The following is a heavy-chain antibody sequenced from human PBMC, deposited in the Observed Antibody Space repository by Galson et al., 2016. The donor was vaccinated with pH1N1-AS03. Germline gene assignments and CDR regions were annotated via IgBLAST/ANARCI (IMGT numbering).Heavy chain of an antibody. CDR1: GFTFSTYA. CDR2: ISASGGDT. V-gene: IGHV3-23*01. J-gene: IGHJ4*02. CDR3: VRRSPWATVGTYYFDY. Sequence: SLRLSCAASGFTFSTYAMSWVSQAQGMGLEWVSSISASGGDTYYADSVKGRFTISRDNSRNTVSLQMNSLRDDDTAVYYCVRRSPWATVGTYYFDYWGQGTLVTVSS. D-gene: IGHD4-23*01.